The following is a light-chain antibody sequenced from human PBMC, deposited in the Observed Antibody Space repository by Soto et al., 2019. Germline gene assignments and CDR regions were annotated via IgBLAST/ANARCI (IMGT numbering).Light chain of an antibody. V-gene: IGLV2-8*01. CDR3: SSYAGSNTVV. CDR2: EVS. CDR1: SSDFGGYNY. Sequence: QSALTQPPSASGSPGQSVTISCTGTSSDFGGYNYVSWYQQHPGKAPKLMIYEVSKRPSGVPDPVSGSKSGNPASLTVSGRQAEDEADYYCSSYAGSNTVVFGGGTKLTVL. J-gene: IGLJ2*01.